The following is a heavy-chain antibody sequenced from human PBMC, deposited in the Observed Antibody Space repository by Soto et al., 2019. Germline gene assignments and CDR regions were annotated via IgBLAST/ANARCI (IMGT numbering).Heavy chain of an antibody. Sequence: SETLSLTCTVSGGSISSGGYYWSWIRQHPGKGLEWIGYIYYSGSTHYNPSLKSRVTISVDTSKNQFSLKLSSVTAADTAVYYCARDGTAVAGGVDYWGQGTLVTVSS. CDR2: IYYSGST. J-gene: IGHJ4*02. V-gene: IGHV4-31*03. CDR1: GGSISSGGYY. CDR3: ARDGTAVAGGVDY. D-gene: IGHD6-19*01.